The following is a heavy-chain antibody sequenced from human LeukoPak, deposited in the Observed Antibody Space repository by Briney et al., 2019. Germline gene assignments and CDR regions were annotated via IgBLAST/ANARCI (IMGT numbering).Heavy chain of an antibody. CDR1: GGSISSSSYY. V-gene: IGHV4-39*07. Sequence: SETLSLTCTVSGGSISSSSYYWGWIRQPPGKGLEWIGNIYYSGSTYYNPSLKSRVTMSVDKSKNHFSLKLSSVTAADTAVYYCARLRWAAGDGYYFDYWGQGTPVTVSS. J-gene: IGHJ4*02. CDR3: ARLRWAAGDGYYFDY. CDR2: IYYSGST. D-gene: IGHD6-13*01.